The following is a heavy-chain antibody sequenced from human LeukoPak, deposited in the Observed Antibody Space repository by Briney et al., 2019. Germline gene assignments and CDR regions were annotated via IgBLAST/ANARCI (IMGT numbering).Heavy chain of an antibody. D-gene: IGHD1-14*01. V-gene: IGHV4-34*01. CDR2: INHSGST. Sequence: SETLSLTCAVYGGSFSGYYWSWLRQPPGKGLEWIGEINHSGSTNYNPSLKSRVTISVDTSKNQFSLKLSSVTAADTAVYYCARALNPYYYYMDVWGKGTTVTVSS. CDR3: ARALNPYYYYMDV. J-gene: IGHJ6*03. CDR1: GGSFSGYY.